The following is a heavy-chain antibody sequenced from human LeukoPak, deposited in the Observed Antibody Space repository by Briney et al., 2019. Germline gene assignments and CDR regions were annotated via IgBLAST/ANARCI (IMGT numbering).Heavy chain of an antibody. CDR3: ATGRQLWSGWKYYYGMDV. J-gene: IGHJ6*02. CDR1: GYTFTSYD. Sequence: ASVKVSCKASGYTFTSYDINWVRQATGQGLEWMGWMNPNSGNTGYAQKFQGRVTMTRYTSISTAYMELSSLRSEDTAVYYCATGRQLWSGWKYYYGMDVWGQGTTVTVSS. CDR2: MNPNSGNT. D-gene: IGHD5-18*01. V-gene: IGHV1-8*01.